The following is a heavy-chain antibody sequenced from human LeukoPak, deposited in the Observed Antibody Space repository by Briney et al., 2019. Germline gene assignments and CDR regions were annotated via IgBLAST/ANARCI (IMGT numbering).Heavy chain of an antibody. V-gene: IGHV3-9*01. Sequence: GGSLRLSCAASGFTFDDYAMHWVRQAPGKGLEWVSGISWNSGSIGYADSVKGRFTISRDNAKNSLYLQMNSLRAEDTALYYCAKDVCSGGSCDLFDYWGQGTLVTVSS. CDR2: ISWNSGSI. J-gene: IGHJ4*02. CDR3: AKDVCSGGSCDLFDY. D-gene: IGHD2-15*01. CDR1: GFTFDDYA.